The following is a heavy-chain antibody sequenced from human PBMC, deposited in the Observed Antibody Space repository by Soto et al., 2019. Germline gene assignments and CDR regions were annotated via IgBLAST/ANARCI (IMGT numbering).Heavy chain of an antibody. V-gene: IGHV3-48*02. J-gene: IGHJ5*02. Sequence: GGSLRLSCAASGFTFSSYSMNWVRQAPGKGLEWVSYISSSSSTIYYADSVKGRFTISRDNAKNSLYLQMNSLRDEDTAVYYCARSVTMPRKAPYNWFDPWGQGILVTVSS. CDR3: ARSVTMPRKAPYNWFDP. CDR2: ISSSSSTI. CDR1: GFTFSSYS. D-gene: IGHD3-10*01.